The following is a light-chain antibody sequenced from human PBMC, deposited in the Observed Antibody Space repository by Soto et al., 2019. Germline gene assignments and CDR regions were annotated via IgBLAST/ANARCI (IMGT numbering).Light chain of an antibody. V-gene: IGKV1-5*03. CDR1: QTISSW. Sequence: DIQMTQSPSTLSGSVGDRVTIPCRASQTISSWLAWYQQKPGKPPKLLIYKASTLTSGVPSRFSGSGSGTEFTLTISSLQPDDFATYYCQHYNSSSEAFGQGTKVDIK. J-gene: IGKJ1*01. CDR2: KAS. CDR3: QHYNSSSEA.